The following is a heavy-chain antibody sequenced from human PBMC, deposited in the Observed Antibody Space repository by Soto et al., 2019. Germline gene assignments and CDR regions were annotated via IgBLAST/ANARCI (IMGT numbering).Heavy chain of an antibody. Sequence: PSETLSLTCTVSGGSISSCYWSWIRQPAGKGLEWIGRIYTSGSTNYNPSLKSRVTMSVDTSKNQFSLKLSSVTAADTAVYYCARDPNKAGSYYYYGMDVWGQGTTVTVSS. CDR1: GGSISSCY. D-gene: IGHD2-15*01. V-gene: IGHV4-4*07. CDR2: IYTSGST. CDR3: ARDPNKAGSYYYYGMDV. J-gene: IGHJ6*02.